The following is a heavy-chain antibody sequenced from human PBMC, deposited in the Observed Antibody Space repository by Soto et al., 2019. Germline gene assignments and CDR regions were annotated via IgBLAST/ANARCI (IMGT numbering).Heavy chain of an antibody. J-gene: IGHJ5*01. V-gene: IGHV3-23*01. Sequence: GSLRVPSVAAGLNISSYAMTRVRTAPGKGLEWVSSMGGSGRSTYYTDSVKGRFTISRDNSKSTLYLQMTSLRAEDTALYYCAKDLPGELLPTCFDSWGPGTLVTVSS. D-gene: IGHD3-10*01. CDR2: MGGSGRST. CDR3: AKDLPGELLPTCFDS. CDR1: GLNISSYA.